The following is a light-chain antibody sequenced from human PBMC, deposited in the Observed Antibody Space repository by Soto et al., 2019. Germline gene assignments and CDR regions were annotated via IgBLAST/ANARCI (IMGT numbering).Light chain of an antibody. CDR3: QQYEAYPLT. CDR2: KAS. Sequence: DIQLTQSPSTLSASVGDRVTITCRASQSISSWLAWYQQKPGKAPKLLVYKASSLESGVPSRFSGSGSVTEFTLTITTLQPDDFATYYCQQYEAYPLTFGGGTKVEI. CDR1: QSISSW. V-gene: IGKV1-5*03. J-gene: IGKJ4*01.